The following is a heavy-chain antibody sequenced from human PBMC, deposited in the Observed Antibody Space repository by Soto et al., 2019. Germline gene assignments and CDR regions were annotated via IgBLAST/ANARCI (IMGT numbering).Heavy chain of an antibody. Sequence: SETLSLTCTVSGGSISSSSYYWGWIRQPPGKGLEWIGSIYYSGSTYYNPSLKSRVTISVDTSKNQFSLKLSSVTAADMAVYYCARHSGYSYGYRLYYYYGMDVWGQGTTVT. D-gene: IGHD5-18*01. V-gene: IGHV4-39*01. J-gene: IGHJ6*02. CDR2: IYYSGST. CDR1: GGSISSSSYY. CDR3: ARHSGYSYGYRLYYYYGMDV.